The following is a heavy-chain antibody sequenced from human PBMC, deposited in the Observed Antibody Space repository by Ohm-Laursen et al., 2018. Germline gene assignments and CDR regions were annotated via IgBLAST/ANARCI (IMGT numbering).Heavy chain of an antibody. V-gene: IGHV4-59*01. CDR2: IYYSGST. Sequence: SETLSLTCTVSGGSISSYYWSWIRQPPGKGLEWIGYIYYSGSTNYNPSLKSRVTISVDTSKNQFSLKLSSVTAADTAVYYCARGLAAAGFYYYGMDVWGQGTTVTVSS. CDR1: GGSISSYY. D-gene: IGHD6-13*01. J-gene: IGHJ6*02. CDR3: ARGLAAAGFYYYGMDV.